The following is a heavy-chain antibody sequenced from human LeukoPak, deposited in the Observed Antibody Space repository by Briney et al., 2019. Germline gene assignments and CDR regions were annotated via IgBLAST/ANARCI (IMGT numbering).Heavy chain of an antibody. CDR2: ISYDGSNK. CDR3: AKDGRGYSSGWTDAFDI. J-gene: IGHJ3*02. D-gene: IGHD6-19*01. Sequence: PGRSLRLSCAASGFTFSSYGMHWVRQAPGKGLEWVAVISYDGSNKYCADSVKGRFTISRDNSKNTLYLQMNSLRAEDTAVYYCAKDGRGYSSGWTDAFDIWGQGTMVTVSS. V-gene: IGHV3-30*18. CDR1: GFTFSSYG.